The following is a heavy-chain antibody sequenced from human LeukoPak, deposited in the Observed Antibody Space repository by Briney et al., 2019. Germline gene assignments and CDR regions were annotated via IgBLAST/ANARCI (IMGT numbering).Heavy chain of an antibody. CDR1: GFTFSDYY. Sequence: GGSLRLSCAASGFTFSDYYMSWIRQAPGKGLECVSYISSSSSYTNYADSVKGRFTISRDNAKNSLYLQMNSLRAEDTAVYYCARGRTYYYDSSGYSPFDYWGQGTLVTVSS. J-gene: IGHJ4*02. D-gene: IGHD3-22*01. CDR3: ARGRTYYYDSSGYSPFDY. V-gene: IGHV3-11*03. CDR2: ISSSSSYT.